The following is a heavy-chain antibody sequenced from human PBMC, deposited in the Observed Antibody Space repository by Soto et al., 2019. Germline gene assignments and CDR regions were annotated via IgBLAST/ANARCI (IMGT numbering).Heavy chain of an antibody. D-gene: IGHD4-17*01. CDR1: GFTFSSYS. J-gene: IGHJ6*03. V-gene: IGHV3-21*01. Sequence: GGSLRLSCETPGFTFSSYSKNWARPAPGKGLEWVSSISSSSYIYYADSAKGRFTISRDNAKNSLYLQMNSLRAEDTAVYYCARDRDYGEGYYMDVWGKGTTVTVSS. CDR3: ARDRDYGEGYYMDV. CDR2: ISSSSYI.